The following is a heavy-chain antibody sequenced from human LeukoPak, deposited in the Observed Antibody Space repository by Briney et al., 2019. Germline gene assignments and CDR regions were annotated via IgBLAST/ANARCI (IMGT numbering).Heavy chain of an antibody. CDR3: ARSPNYDFWSGYYEGEHYYYMDV. Sequence: SVKVSCKASGGTFSSYAISWVRQAPGQGLEWMGGIIPIFGTANYAQKFRGRVTITADESTSTAYMELSSLRSEDTAVYYCARSPNYDFWSGYYEGEHYYYMDVWGKGTTVTVSS. V-gene: IGHV1-69*13. CDR2: IIPIFGTA. D-gene: IGHD3-3*01. CDR1: GGTFSSYA. J-gene: IGHJ6*03.